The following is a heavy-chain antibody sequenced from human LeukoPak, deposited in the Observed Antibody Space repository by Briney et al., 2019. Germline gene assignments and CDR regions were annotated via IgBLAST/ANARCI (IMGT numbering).Heavy chain of an antibody. CDR2: IYTSGST. CDR3: ARDPVGSGTLDSNWFDP. CDR1: GGSISSYY. D-gene: IGHD3-10*01. Sequence: SETLSLTCTVSGGSISSYYWSWIRQPAGKGLGWIGRIYTSGSTNYNPSLKSRVTMSVDTSKNQFSLKLSSVTAADTAVYYCARDPVGSGTLDSNWFDPWGQGTLVTVSS. V-gene: IGHV4-4*07. J-gene: IGHJ5*02.